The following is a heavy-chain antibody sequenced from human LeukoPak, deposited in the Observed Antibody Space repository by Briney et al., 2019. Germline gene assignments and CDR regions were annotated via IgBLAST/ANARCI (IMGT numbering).Heavy chain of an antibody. J-gene: IGHJ3*01. V-gene: IGHV3-21*01. D-gene: IGHD2-2*01. CDR1: GFSFSIYS. Sequence: GGSLRLSCAASGFSFSIYSMNWVRQAPGKGLEWVASVSSSSTSIYYADSLKGRFTISRDNAKNSLFLQVNSLRDEDTAVYYCARGPPCSSTSCYVTGAFDFWGQGTMVTVSS. CDR2: VSSSSTSI. CDR3: ARGPPCSSTSCYVTGAFDF.